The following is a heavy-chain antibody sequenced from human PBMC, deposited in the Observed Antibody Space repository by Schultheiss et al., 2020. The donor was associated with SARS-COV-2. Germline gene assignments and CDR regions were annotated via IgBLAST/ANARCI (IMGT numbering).Heavy chain of an antibody. CDR1: GFTFSDYY. D-gene: IGHD2-21*01. Sequence: GESLKISCAASGFTFSDYYMSWIRQAPGKGLEWVGRIKSKTDGGTTDYAAPVKGRFTISRDDSKNTLYLQMNSLKTEDTAVYYCTTDLGLLDYYYGMDVWGQGTTVTVSS. J-gene: IGHJ6*02. CDR3: TTDLGLLDYYYGMDV. V-gene: IGHV3-15*01. CDR2: IKSKTDGGTT.